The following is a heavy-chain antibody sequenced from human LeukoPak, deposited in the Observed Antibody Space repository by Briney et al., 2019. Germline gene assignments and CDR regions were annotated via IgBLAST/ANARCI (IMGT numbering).Heavy chain of an antibody. J-gene: IGHJ2*01. Sequence: SETLSLTCTVSGGSISSYYWSWIRQPPGKGLEWIGYIYYSGSTNYNPSLKSRVTISVDRSKNQFSLKLSSVTAADTAVYYCARARGVEMATIPNFYWYFDLWGRGTLVTVSS. D-gene: IGHD5-12*01. CDR2: IYYSGST. V-gene: IGHV4-59*12. CDR1: GGSISSYY. CDR3: ARARGVEMATIPNFYWYFDL.